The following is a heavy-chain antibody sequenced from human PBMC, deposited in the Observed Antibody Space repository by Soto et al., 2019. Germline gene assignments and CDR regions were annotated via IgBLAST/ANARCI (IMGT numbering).Heavy chain of an antibody. Sequence: SETLSLTCTVSGGSISPYYWDWIRQPPGKGLEWIGSIYYTGSTYYNPSLKSRVTISVDTSKNQFSLKLSSVTAADTAVYFCAGKPNALSYFDYWGQGTLVTVSS. D-gene: IGHD2-8*01. CDR1: GGSISPYY. CDR2: IYYTGST. V-gene: IGHV4-39*07. CDR3: AGKPNALSYFDY. J-gene: IGHJ4*02.